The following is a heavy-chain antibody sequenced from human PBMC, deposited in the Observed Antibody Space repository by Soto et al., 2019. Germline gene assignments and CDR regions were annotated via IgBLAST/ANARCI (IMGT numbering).Heavy chain of an antibody. CDR2: IYPGDSDT. D-gene: IGHD3-10*01. Sequence: PGESLKISCKGAGYSFTSYLIGWVRQMPGKGLEWMGIIYPGDSDTRYSPSFQGRVTISADKSISTAYLQWSSLKASDTAMYYCARPRWFGELAIDYWGQGTLVTVSS. CDR3: ARPRWFGELAIDY. CDR1: GYSFTSYL. J-gene: IGHJ4*02. V-gene: IGHV5-51*01.